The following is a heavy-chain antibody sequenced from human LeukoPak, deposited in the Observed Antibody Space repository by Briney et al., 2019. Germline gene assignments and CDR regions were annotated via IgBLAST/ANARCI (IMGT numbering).Heavy chain of an antibody. D-gene: IGHD3-10*01. CDR1: GFTFRRYG. J-gene: IGHJ6*03. CDR2: ISGSSGNT. CDR3: ATPVPHGSDQSIYYYYMDV. Sequence: GGTLRLSCAASGFTFRRYGMSWVRQAPGKGLEWVSAISGSSGNTFYGDSVKVRVTISRDNFRNTLYLQMNSLRAEDTAVYYCATPVPHGSDQSIYYYYMDVWGKGTPVTIFS. V-gene: IGHV3-23*01.